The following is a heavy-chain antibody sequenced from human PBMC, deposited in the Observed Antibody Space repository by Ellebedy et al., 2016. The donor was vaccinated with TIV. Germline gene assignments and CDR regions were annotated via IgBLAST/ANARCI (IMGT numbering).Heavy chain of an antibody. CDR2: ISYDGNDK. D-gene: IGHD3-9*01. V-gene: IGHV3-30*18. CDR3: AKEAYDIMTGSQMYGMDV. CDR1: GFTFSSYG. J-gene: IGHJ6*02. Sequence: GGSLRLSCAASGFTFSSYGMHWVRQAPGKGLEWVAFISYDGNDKYYADSVKGRFSISRDNSENTLYVQMNTLRAEDTVVYYCAKEAYDIMTGSQMYGMDVWGQGTTVTVSS.